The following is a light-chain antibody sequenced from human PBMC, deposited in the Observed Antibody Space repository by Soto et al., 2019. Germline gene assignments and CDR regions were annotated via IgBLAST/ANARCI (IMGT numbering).Light chain of an antibody. CDR1: TSDMGAYDY. V-gene: IGLV2-14*01. CDR2: EVS. CDR3: SSYTSSSTVGV. J-gene: IGLJ1*01. Sequence: QSALTQPASVSGSPGQSITVSCTGTTSDMGAYDYVSWYQQHPGKAPKVIISEVSKRPSGVSHRFSGSKSGNTASLTISGLQAEDEADYYCSSYTSSSTVGVFGTGTMLTVL.